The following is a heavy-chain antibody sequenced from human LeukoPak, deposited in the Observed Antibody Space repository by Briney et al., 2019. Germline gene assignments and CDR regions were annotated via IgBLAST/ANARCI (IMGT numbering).Heavy chain of an antibody. Sequence: PGGSLRLSCAASGFTFSSYAMNWVRQAPGKRLEWVSSISSSGDYFHYADSVKGRFTISRDNGKNSLHLQMTSLRAEETAVYYCASQGGFDDWGQGTLVTVSS. CDR3: ASQGGFDD. J-gene: IGHJ4*02. CDR2: ISSSGDYF. CDR1: GFTFSSYA. V-gene: IGHV3-21*01. D-gene: IGHD2-15*01.